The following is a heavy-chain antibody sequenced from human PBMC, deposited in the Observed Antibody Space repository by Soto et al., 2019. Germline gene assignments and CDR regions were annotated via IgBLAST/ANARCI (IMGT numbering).Heavy chain of an antibody. J-gene: IGHJ5*02. V-gene: IGHV3-7*03. CDR1: GFSFGGYW. D-gene: IGHD4-4*01. CDR2: IKEDGGEQ. CDR3: AIKASTVSYWFDP. Sequence: SGGSLRLSCVASGFSFGGYWMSWVRQAPGKGPEWVANIKEDGGEQHYVDSVKGRFTISRANTENSLFLQMNNLRVEDSAIYYCAIKASTVSYWFDPWGPGNQVTVSS.